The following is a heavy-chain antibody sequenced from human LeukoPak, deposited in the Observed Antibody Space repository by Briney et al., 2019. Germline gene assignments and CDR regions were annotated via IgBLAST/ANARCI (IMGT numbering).Heavy chain of an antibody. D-gene: IGHD5-24*01. CDR3: ARGRFRRDGYTYGRDGAFDI. Sequence: GGSLRLSCTASGFTFGDYARSWVRQAPGKGLEGVGFIRSKVYGGTTEYAACVKGRFTISRDDSNSIAYLQVNSLRAEDTAVYYCARGRFRRDGYTYGRDGAFDIWGQGTMVTVSS. CDR1: GFTFGDYA. V-gene: IGHV3-49*04. CDR2: IRSKVYGGTT. J-gene: IGHJ3*02.